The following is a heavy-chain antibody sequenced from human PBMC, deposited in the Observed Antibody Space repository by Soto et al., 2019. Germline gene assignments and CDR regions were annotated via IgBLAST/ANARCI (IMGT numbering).Heavy chain of an antibody. CDR3: ARGRYGDY. Sequence: QVHLVQSGAEVKKPGDSVKVSSKGTGYAFATYGITWVRQAPGQGLEWMGWISAHSGNTNYAQKLQGRVTVTRDTSTSTAYMELRSLRSDDTAVYYCARGRYGDYWGQGALVTVSS. J-gene: IGHJ4*02. CDR1: GYAFATYG. V-gene: IGHV1-18*01. CDR2: ISAHSGNT. D-gene: IGHD1-1*01.